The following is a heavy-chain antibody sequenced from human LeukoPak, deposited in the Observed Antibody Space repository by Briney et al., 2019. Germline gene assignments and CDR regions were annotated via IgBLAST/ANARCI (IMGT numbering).Heavy chain of an antibody. D-gene: IGHD6-6*01. CDR2: IWYDGSNK. V-gene: IGHV3-33*01. Sequence: GGSLRLSCAASGXTFNTYGMHWVRQAPGKGLEWVAVIWYDGSNKYYADSVKGRFTISRDNSKNTLYLQMNSLRAEDTAVYYCARGEYSSSSGFDYWGQGTLVTVSS. J-gene: IGHJ4*02. CDR1: GXTFNTYG. CDR3: ARGEYSSSSGFDY.